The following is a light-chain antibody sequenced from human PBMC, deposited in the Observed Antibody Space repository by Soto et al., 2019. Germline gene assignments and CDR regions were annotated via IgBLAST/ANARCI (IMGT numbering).Light chain of an antibody. V-gene: IGLV2-14*01. CDR1: SSDVGGYNY. CDR2: DVS. Sequence: ALTQPASVSGSPGQSITISCTGTSSDVGGYNYVSWYQQHPGKAPKLMIYDVSNRPSGVSNRFSGSKSGNTASLTISGLQAEDEADYYCSSYTSSRDVVFGGGTKLTVL. CDR3: SSYTSSRDVV. J-gene: IGLJ2*01.